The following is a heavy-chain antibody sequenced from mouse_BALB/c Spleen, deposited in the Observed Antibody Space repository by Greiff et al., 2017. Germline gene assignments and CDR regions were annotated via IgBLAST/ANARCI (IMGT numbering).Heavy chain of an antibody. J-gene: IGHJ2*01. Sequence: EVQLQQSGPELVKPGASVKIPCKASGYTFTDYNMDWVKQSHGKSLEWIGDINPNNGGTIYNQKFKGKATLTVDKSSSTAYMELRSLTSEDTAVYYCARSPTARAPDDWGQGTTLTVSP. CDR2: INPNNGGT. D-gene: IGHD3-2*01. V-gene: IGHV1-18*01. CDR1: GYTFTDYN. CDR3: ARSPTARAPDD.